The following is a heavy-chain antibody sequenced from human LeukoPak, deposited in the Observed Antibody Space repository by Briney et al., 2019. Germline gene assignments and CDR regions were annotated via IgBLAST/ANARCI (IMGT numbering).Heavy chain of an antibody. V-gene: IGHV3-73*01. CDR2: IRTKPNNYAT. D-gene: IGHD6-13*01. J-gene: IGHJ4*02. Sequence: PGGSLRLSCAASGFTFSGSALNWVRQASGKGLEWVGRIRTKPNNYATAYAASVKGRFTISRDDSQNTAYLQMSSLKTEDTAVYYCTHIAAAGPGYWGQGTLVTVSS. CDR1: GFTFSGSA. CDR3: THIAAAGPGY.